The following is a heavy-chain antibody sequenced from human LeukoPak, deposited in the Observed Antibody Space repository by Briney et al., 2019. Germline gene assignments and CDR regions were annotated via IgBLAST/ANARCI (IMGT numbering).Heavy chain of an antibody. CDR3: AKGSAPGIAAAGDD. D-gene: IGHD6-13*01. V-gene: IGHV3-23*01. J-gene: IGHJ4*02. CDR1: GFTFSSYA. CDR2: ISVSGGST. Sequence: GGSLRLSCAASGFTFSSYAMSWVRQAPGKGLEWVSAISVSGGSTYYADSVKGRFTISRDNSKNTLYLQMNSLRAEDTAVYYCAKGSAPGIAAAGDDWGQGTLVTVSS.